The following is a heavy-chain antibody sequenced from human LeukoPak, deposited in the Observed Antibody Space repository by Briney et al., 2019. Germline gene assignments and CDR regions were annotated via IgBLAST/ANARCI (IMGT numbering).Heavy chain of an antibody. Sequence: PGGSLRLSCAASGFTFSSYAMSWVRQAPGKGLEWVSAISGSGGSTYYADSVKGRFTISRDNSKNTLYLQMNSLRAEDTAVYYCAKNYGDYVGADAFDIWGQGTMVTVTS. D-gene: IGHD4-17*01. CDR1: GFTFSSYA. CDR3: AKNYGDYVGADAFDI. V-gene: IGHV3-23*01. J-gene: IGHJ3*02. CDR2: ISGSGGST.